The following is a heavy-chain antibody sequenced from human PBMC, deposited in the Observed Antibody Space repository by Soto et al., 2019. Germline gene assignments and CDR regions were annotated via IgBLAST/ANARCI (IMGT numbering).Heavy chain of an antibody. Sequence: EMQLLESGGGLQQPGGSLRLSCAASGFTFNNFAMGWVRQAPGKGLAWISAVTGRSRNTYYADSVMGRFTISRNNFENTVYLQMDGLRVEDTAVYYCAKMTPYGGNYRDAFDVWGRGTMVTVAS. CDR3: AKMTPYGGNYRDAFDV. J-gene: IGHJ3*01. CDR1: GFTFNNFA. D-gene: IGHD1-26*01. V-gene: IGHV3-23*01. CDR2: VTGRSRNT.